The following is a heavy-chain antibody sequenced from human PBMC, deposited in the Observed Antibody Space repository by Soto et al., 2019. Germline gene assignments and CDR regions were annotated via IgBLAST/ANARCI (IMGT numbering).Heavy chain of an antibody. CDR1: GFTFSTYV. D-gene: IGHD2-15*01. CDR3: AKDGVAGWSQTEYYFDY. CDR2: ISVSGGGT. V-gene: IGHV3-23*01. Sequence: EVQLLESGGGLVQPGGSLRLSCAASGFTFSTYVMSWVRQAPGKGLEWVSSISVSGGGTYYADFVKGRFSISRDNSKNTLYLQMNSLRAEDTAVYYCAKDGVAGWSQTEYYFDYWGQGTLVSVSS. J-gene: IGHJ4*02.